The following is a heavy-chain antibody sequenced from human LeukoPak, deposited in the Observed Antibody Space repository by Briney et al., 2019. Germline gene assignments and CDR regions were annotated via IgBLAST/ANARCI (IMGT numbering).Heavy chain of an antibody. Sequence: PSETLSLTRSVSGGSISSGSYFWSCIRQPAGKGLEWIGRIHTSGTTNYNPSLKSRVTISLDRSKNQFSLNLSSVTASDTAVYYCARGGGYDAFDIWSQGTMVTVSS. J-gene: IGHJ3*02. V-gene: IGHV4-61*02. D-gene: IGHD2-15*01. CDR3: ARGGGYDAFDI. CDR1: GGSISSGSYF. CDR2: IHTSGTT.